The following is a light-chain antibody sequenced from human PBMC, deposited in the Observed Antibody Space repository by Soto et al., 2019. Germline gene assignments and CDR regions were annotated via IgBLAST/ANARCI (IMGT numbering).Light chain of an antibody. J-gene: IGKJ1*01. CDR1: QSLVHSDGNTY. CDR3: MQGTPWPRT. Sequence: DVVLTQSPVSLPVTLGQPASISCRASQSLVHSDGNTYLNWFQQRPGQSPRRLVYRVSNRDSGVPDNFSGSGSGTNFTLKISSVEAEDIGVYYGMQGTPWPRTVGQGTKVEIK. V-gene: IGKV2-30*02. CDR2: RVS.